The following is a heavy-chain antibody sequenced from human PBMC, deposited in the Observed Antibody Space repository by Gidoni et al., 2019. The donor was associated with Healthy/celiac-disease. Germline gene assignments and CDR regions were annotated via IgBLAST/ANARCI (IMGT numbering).Heavy chain of an antibody. CDR3: AAVPTPGDDILTGYN. J-gene: IGHJ4*02. V-gene: IGHV3-21*01. CDR2: ISSSSSYI. Sequence: EVQLVESGGGLVKPGGSLRLSCAPSGFTFSSYSMNWVRQAPGKGLEWVSSISSSSSYIYYADSVKGRFTISRDNAKNSLYLQMNSLRAEDTAVYYCAAVPTPGDDILTGYNWGQGTLVTVSS. D-gene: IGHD3-9*01. CDR1: GFTFSSYS.